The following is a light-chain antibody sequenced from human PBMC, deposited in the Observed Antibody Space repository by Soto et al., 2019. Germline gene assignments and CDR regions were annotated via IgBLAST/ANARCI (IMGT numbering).Light chain of an antibody. CDR2: DVS. CDR1: QGISSY. CDR3: QHYKMYSPWT. J-gene: IGKJ1*01. V-gene: IGKV1-13*02. Sequence: AIQLTQSPSSLSASVGDRVTITCRASQGISSYLGWYQQRPGKAPKLLIYDVSSLQSGVPSRFSGSGSGTEFTLTISSLQPDDFATYYCQHYKMYSPWTFGQGTKVDIK.